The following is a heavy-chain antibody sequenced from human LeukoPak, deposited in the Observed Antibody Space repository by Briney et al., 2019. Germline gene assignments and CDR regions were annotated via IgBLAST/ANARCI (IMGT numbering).Heavy chain of an antibody. V-gene: IGHV1-18*01. CDR2: ISAYNGNT. J-gene: IGHJ4*02. Sequence: ASVKVSCKASGYTFTSYGISWVRQAPGQGLEWMGWISAYNGNTNYAQNLQGRVTMTTDTSTSTAYMELRSLRSDDTAVYYCARSREYYDNSGFSLLDYWGQGTLVTVSS. CDR1: GYTFTSYG. D-gene: IGHD3-22*01. CDR3: ARSREYYDNSGFSLLDY.